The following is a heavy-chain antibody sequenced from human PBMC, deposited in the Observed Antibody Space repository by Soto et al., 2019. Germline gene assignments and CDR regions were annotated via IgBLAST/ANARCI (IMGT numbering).Heavy chain of an antibody. CDR1: GFIFSGYT. CDR3: ARAPSGSYPEFDY. D-gene: IGHD1-26*01. V-gene: IGHV3-30-3*01. J-gene: IGHJ4*02. Sequence: GGSLRLSCAASGFIFSGYTMHWVRQAPGKGLEWVGVITYDGSNQYYADSVKGRFTISRDNSRNMLFLQMNSLRPDDTAVYYCARAPSGSYPEFDYWGQGTLVTVS. CDR2: ITYDGSNQ.